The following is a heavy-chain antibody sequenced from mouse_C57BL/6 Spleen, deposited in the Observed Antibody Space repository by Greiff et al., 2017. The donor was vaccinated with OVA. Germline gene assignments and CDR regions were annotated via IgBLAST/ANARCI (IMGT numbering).Heavy chain of an antibody. J-gene: IGHJ4*01. CDR2: IYPGDGDT. V-gene: IGHV1-82*01. Sequence: VQLQESGPELVKPGASVKISCKASGYAFSSSWMNWVKQRPGKGLEWIGRIYPGDGDTNYNGKFKGKAALTADKSSSTAYMQLSSLTSEDAAVYCCARGYDSNYVYAMDYWGQGTSVAVSS. D-gene: IGHD2-5*01. CDR1: GYAFSSSW. CDR3: ARGYDSNYVYAMDY.